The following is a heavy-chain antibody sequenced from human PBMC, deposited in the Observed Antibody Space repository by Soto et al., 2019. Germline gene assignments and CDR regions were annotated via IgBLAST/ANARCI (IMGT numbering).Heavy chain of an antibody. CDR2: VYSSGAT. D-gene: IGHD3-10*01. Sequence: QVQLQESGPGLVKPSETLSLTCSVSGGSIDYYYWSWIRQPPGKGLEWIAYVYSSGATNYNPSLKXRAXXXXDXXXXXXXXXXXXXXXAXTAVYYCARDRGPYXXXXXXWGQXTLV. J-gene: IGHJ1*01. CDR3: ARDRGPYXXXXXX. CDR1: GGSIDYYY. V-gene: IGHV4-4*08.